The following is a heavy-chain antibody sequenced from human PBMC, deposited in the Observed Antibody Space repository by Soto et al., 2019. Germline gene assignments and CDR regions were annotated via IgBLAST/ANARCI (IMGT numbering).Heavy chain of an antibody. CDR3: ALTRRSSLLEVAGPGFEY. Sequence: QVRLVESGGGVVQPGRSLRLSCAASGFNFGVFGMHWVRQAPGKGLEWLSVLSYEGSEEYYADSVRGRFTISRDNSKNTLFPQMDSLRVEDTAVYYCALTRRSSLLEVAGPGFEYWGQGTLVTVS. CDR1: GFNFGVFG. CDR2: LSYEGSEE. D-gene: IGHD6-19*01. V-gene: IGHV3-30*03. J-gene: IGHJ4*02.